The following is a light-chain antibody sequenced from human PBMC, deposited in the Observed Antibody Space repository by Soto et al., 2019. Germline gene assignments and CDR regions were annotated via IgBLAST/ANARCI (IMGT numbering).Light chain of an antibody. CDR1: HDITSY. CDR3: QKCDYLPI. Sequence: DIQMTQSLSSLSASVGDRVTITCQASHDITSYLNWYQHKPGKAPKLLIYDASILGAGVPSRFSGSVSGTDFTFTISSLQPEDVATYYCQKCDYLPIFGPGTTVDFK. J-gene: IGKJ3*01. CDR2: DAS. V-gene: IGKV1-33*01.